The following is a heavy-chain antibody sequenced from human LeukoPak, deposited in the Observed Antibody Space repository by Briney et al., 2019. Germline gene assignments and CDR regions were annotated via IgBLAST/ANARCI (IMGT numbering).Heavy chain of an antibody. D-gene: IGHD1-1*01. CDR3: ARVMAGTTRGYMDV. CDR1: GGSFSGYY. V-gene: IGHV4-34*01. CDR2: INHSGST. Sequence: SETLSLTCAVYGGSFSGYYWSWIRQPPGKGLEWIGEINHSGSTNYNPSLKSRVTISVDTSKNQFSLKLSSVTAADTAVYYCARVMAGTTRGYMDVWGQGTMVTVSS. J-gene: IGHJ3*01.